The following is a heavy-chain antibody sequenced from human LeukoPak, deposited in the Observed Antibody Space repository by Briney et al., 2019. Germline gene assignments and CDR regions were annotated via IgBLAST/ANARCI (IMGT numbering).Heavy chain of an antibody. J-gene: IGHJ5*02. D-gene: IGHD2-15*01. CDR3: ARGEVSGGYCSGGSCSPRWFDP. CDR2: INHSGST. V-gene: IGHV4-34*01. CDR1: GGSISYYY. Sequence: SETLSLTCTVSGGSISYYYWSWLRQPPGKGLEWIGEINHSGSTNYNPSLKRRVTISVDTSKNQFSLKLSSVTAADTAVYYCARGEVSGGYCSGGSCSPRWFDPWGQGTLVTVSS.